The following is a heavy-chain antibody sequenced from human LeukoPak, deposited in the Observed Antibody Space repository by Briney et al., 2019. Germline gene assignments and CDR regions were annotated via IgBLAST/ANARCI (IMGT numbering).Heavy chain of an antibody. Sequence: GASVKVSCKASGYTFTSYYMHWVRQAPGQGLEWMGIINPSGGSTSYAQKFQGRVTMTRDTSTSTVYMELSSLRSEDTAVYYCAREEVPAAMVYYYGMDVWGQGITVTVSS. V-gene: IGHV1-46*01. CDR2: INPSGGST. CDR1: GYTFTSYY. D-gene: IGHD2-2*01. J-gene: IGHJ6*02. CDR3: AREEVPAAMVYYYGMDV.